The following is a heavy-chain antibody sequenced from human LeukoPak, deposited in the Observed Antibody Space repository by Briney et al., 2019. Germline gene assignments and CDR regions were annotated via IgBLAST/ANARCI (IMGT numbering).Heavy chain of an antibody. CDR1: GFTFDDYA. CDR3: ARDFHYYDSSGYYY. V-gene: IGHV3-43D*03. Sequence: PGGSLRLSCAASGFTFDDYAMHWVRQAPGKGLEWVSLISWDGGSTYYADSVKGRFTISRDNSKNSLYLQMNSLRAEDTAVYYCARDFHYYDSSGYYYWGQGTLVTVSS. D-gene: IGHD3-22*01. J-gene: IGHJ4*02. CDR2: ISWDGGST.